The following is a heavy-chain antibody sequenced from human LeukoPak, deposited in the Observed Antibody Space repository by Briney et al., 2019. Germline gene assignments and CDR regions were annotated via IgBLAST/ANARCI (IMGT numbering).Heavy chain of an antibody. J-gene: IGHJ4*02. V-gene: IGHV4-31*03. Sequence: SETLSLTRTVSRGSISRGGYQWHWIRQRPGEGLEWIGFIYSTGVTDYNPSLKSRFSLSVDTSDNQFSLRVTSVAVADPAVYFCAASSNYYYLDYWGQGMLFTVSP. CDR1: RGSISRGGYQ. CDR2: IYSTGVT. CDR3: AASSNYYYLDY. D-gene: IGHD4-11*01.